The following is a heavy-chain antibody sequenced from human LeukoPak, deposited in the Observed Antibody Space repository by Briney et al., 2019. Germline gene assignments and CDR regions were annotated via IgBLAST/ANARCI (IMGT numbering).Heavy chain of an antibody. Sequence: GGTLRLSCAASGFTFNNYGMSWVRQAPGKGLEWVSAITGSGDRTYYADSVKGRFTISRDNAKNSLYLQMNSLRAEDTAVYYCARDPYSSSWGFDYWGQGTLVTVSS. CDR1: GFTFNNYG. V-gene: IGHV3-23*01. CDR3: ARDPYSSSWGFDY. D-gene: IGHD6-13*01. J-gene: IGHJ4*02. CDR2: ITGSGDRT.